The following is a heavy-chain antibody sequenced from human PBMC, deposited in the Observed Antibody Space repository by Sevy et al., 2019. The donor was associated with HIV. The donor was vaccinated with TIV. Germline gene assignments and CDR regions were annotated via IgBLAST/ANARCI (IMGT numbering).Heavy chain of an antibody. CDR2: TYYRSKWYA. CDR1: GDSVSSKGAA. J-gene: IGHJ4*02. D-gene: IGHD4-17*01. Sequence: KQSQILSLTCGISGDSVSSKGAAWNWIRQSPSRGLEWLGRTYYRSKWYATYAVSVKSRLIINPDTSKNQFSLHLNSVTPEDAAVYYCARAVTTWDGQGRNYFDSWGQGTLVTVSS. V-gene: IGHV6-1*01. CDR3: ARAVTTWDGQGRNYFDS.